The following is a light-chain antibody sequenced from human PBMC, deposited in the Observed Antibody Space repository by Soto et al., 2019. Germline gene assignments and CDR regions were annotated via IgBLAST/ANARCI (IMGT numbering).Light chain of an antibody. CDR1: QSLSSRY. V-gene: IGKV3-20*01. J-gene: IGKJ4*01. CDR3: QQYSSSPPT. Sequence: EIVLTQSPGTLSLSPGYRATLSCRASQSLSSRYLAWYRQKPGQAPRLLIYGASNRATGIPDRFSGSGSGTDFTLTISRLEPDDFAVYYCQQYSSSPPTFGGGTKVEIK. CDR2: GAS.